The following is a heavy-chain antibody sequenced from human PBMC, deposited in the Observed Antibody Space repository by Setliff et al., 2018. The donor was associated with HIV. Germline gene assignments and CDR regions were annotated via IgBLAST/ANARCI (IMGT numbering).Heavy chain of an antibody. D-gene: IGHD1-26*01. CDR1: GFRFDDYG. V-gene: IGHV3-20*04. Sequence: GGSLRLSCATSGFRFDDYGMSWVRQAPGKGLEWVSGINWNGGSTGYADSVKGRFTISRDNGKNSLYLQMNSLRAEDTALYYCARSPAGEGATGTPEYWGQGIRVTVSS. J-gene: IGHJ4*02. CDR2: INWNGGST. CDR3: ARSPAGEGATGTPEY.